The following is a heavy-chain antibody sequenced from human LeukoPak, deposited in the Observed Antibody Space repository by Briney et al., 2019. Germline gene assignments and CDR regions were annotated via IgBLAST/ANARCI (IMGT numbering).Heavy chain of an antibody. Sequence: GGSLRLSCAASGFTFSSYEMNWVRQAPGKGLEWVSYISSSGSTIYYADSVKGRFTISRDNARNSLYLQMNSLRAEDTAVYYCARPSTSGWSWVYANWGQGTLVTVSS. J-gene: IGHJ4*02. CDR3: ARPSTSGWSWVYAN. V-gene: IGHV3-48*03. CDR2: ISSSGSTI. D-gene: IGHD6-19*01. CDR1: GFTFSSYE.